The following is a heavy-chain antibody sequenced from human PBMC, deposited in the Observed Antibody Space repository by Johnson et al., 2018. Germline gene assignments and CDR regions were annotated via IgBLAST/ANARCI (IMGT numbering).Heavy chain of an antibody. D-gene: IGHD3-10*01. Sequence: QVQLVESGGGLVKPGGSLRLSCAASGFTFSDYYMSWIRQAPGKGLEWVSYISSSGSTIYYADSVKGRFTISRDNAKNSLYLQMNILRAEDTALYYFAKERNYYGSGSYYEGYMDVWGKGTTVTVSS. V-gene: IGHV3-11*01. CDR1: GFTFSDYY. CDR2: ISSSGSTI. CDR3: AKERNYYGSGSYYEGYMDV. J-gene: IGHJ6*03.